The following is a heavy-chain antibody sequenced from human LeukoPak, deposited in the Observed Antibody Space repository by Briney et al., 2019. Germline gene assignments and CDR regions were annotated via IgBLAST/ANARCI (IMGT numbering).Heavy chain of an antibody. CDR3: ARDLSGVTGYTYGRGIDY. CDR1: GFTVSSNY. J-gene: IGHJ4*02. Sequence: QAGGSLRLSCAASGFTVSSNYMSWVRQAPGKGLEWVSVIYSGGSTYYADSVKGRFTISRDNTKNTLYLQMNSLRAEDTAVYYCARDLSGVTGYTYGRGIDYWGQGTLVTVSS. V-gene: IGHV3-66*01. CDR2: IYSGGST. D-gene: IGHD5-18*01.